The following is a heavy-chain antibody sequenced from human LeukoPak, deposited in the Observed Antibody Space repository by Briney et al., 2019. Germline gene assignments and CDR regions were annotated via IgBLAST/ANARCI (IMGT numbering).Heavy chain of an antibody. CDR1: GESFSGYY. D-gene: IGHD5-12*01. CDR3: ARAPETVAIDY. CDR2: INHSGST. V-gene: IGHV4-34*01. Sequence: PSETLSLACAVYGESFSGYYWTWIRQPPGKGLEWIAQINHSGSTNYNPSLKSRVTISADTSKNQFSLKMSSVTAADTAVYYCARAPETVAIDYWGQGNLVTVSS. J-gene: IGHJ4*02.